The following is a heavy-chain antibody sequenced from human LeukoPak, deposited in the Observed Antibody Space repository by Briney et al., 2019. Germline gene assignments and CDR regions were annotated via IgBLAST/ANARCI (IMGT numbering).Heavy chain of an antibody. CDR2: ISWNSGSI. D-gene: IGHD2-2*01. CDR3: ASPNRSRTFDY. Sequence: GGSLRLSCAASGFTLDDYAMHWVRQAPGKGLEWVSGISWNSGSIGYADSVKGRFTISRDNAKNSLYLQMNSLRAEDTAVYYCASPNRSRTFDYWGQGTLVTVSS. V-gene: IGHV3-9*01. J-gene: IGHJ4*02. CDR1: GFTLDDYA.